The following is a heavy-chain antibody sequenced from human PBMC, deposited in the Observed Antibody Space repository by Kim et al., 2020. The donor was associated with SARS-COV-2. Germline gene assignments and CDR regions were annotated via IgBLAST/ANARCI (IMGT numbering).Heavy chain of an antibody. Sequence: SVKVSCKASGGTFSSYAISWVRQAPGQGLEWMGGIIPIFGTANYAQKFQGRVTITADESTSTAYMELSSLRSEDTAVYYCAREVSSSSITMYYGMDVWGQGTTVTVSS. V-gene: IGHV1-69*13. J-gene: IGHJ6*02. D-gene: IGHD3-3*01. CDR1: GGTFSSYA. CDR3: AREVSSSSITMYYGMDV. CDR2: IIPIFGTA.